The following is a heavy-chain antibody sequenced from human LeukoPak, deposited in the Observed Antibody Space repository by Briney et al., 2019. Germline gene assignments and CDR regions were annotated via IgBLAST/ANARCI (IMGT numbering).Heavy chain of an antibody. CDR1: GFTFSGYG. CDR3: ARVRDSSSIDY. CDR2: IWYDGSNK. D-gene: IGHD6-6*01. V-gene: IGHV3-33*01. J-gene: IGHJ4*02. Sequence: QPGRSLRLSCAASGFTFSGYGMHWVRQAPGKGLEWVAVIWYDGSNKYYADSVKGRFTISRDNSKNTLYLQMNSLRAEDTAVYYCARVRDSSSIDYWGQGTLVTVSS.